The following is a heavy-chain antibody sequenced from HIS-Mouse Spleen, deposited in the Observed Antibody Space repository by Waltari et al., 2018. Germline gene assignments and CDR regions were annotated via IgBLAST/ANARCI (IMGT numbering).Heavy chain of an antibody. Sequence: QLQLQESGPGLVKPSETLSLTCTVSGGSISSSSYYWGWIRQPPGKGLEWIGSSYYSGSTYYNPHLKSRVTISVDTSKNQFSLKLSSVTAADTAVYYCAREIPYSSSWYDWYFDLWGRGTLVTVSS. D-gene: IGHD6-13*01. CDR1: GGSISSSSYY. CDR3: AREIPYSSSWYDWYFDL. J-gene: IGHJ2*01. CDR2: SYYSGST. V-gene: IGHV4-39*07.